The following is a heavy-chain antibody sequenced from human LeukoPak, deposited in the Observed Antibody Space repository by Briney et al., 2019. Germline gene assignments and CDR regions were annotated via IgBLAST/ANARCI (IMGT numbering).Heavy chain of an antibody. V-gene: IGHV1-2*02. CDR1: GYTFTGYY. J-gene: IGHJ4*02. D-gene: IGHD3-10*01. Sequence: GASVKVSCKASGYTFTGYYMHWVRQAPGQGLEWMGWINPNSGGTNYAQKFQGRVTVTRDTSISTAYMELSRLRSDDTAVYYCARGQGNRLLWVGESLSNINPLDYWGQGSLVTVSS. CDR3: ARGQGNRLLWVGESLSNINPLDY. CDR2: INPNSGGT.